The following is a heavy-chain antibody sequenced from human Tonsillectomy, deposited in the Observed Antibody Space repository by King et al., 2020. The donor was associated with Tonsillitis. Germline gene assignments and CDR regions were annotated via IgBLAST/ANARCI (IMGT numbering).Heavy chain of an antibody. CDR2: IYYSGST. D-gene: IGHD3-22*01. V-gene: IGHV4-39*01. J-gene: IGHJ3*02. CDR3: ARHRLSVDRHYDSSGDAFDI. Sequence: QLQESGPGLVKPSETLSLTCTVSGGSISSSNYYWGWIRQPPGKGLEWIGSIYYSGSTYYNPSLKSRVTISVDTSKHQFSLKLSSVTAADTAVYYCARHRLSVDRHYDSSGDAFDIWGQGTMVSVSS. CDR1: GGSISSSNYY.